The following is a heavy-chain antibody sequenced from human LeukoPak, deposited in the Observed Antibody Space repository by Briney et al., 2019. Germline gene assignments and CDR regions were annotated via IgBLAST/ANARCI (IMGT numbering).Heavy chain of an antibody. CDR1: GGSISSSSYY. Sequence: SETLPLTCTVSGGSISSSSYYWGWIRQPPGKGLEWIGSIYYSGSTYYNPSLKSRVTISVDTSKNQFSPKLSSVTAADTAVYYCARTGGDCSSGLCYYAMDVWGQGTTVTVSS. CDR2: IYYSGST. V-gene: IGHV4-39*07. CDR3: ARTGGDCSSGLCYYAMDV. D-gene: IGHD2-21*02. J-gene: IGHJ6*02.